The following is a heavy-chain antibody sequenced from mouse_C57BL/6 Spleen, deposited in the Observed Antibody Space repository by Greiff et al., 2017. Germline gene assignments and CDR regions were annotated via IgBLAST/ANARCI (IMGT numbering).Heavy chain of an antibody. D-gene: IGHD1-1*01. J-gene: IGHJ1*03. CDR2: IYPGSGNT. V-gene: IGHV1-76*01. Sequence: QVQLKQSGAELVRPGASVKLSCKASGYTFTDYYINWVKQRPGQGLEWIARIYPGSGNTYYNEKFKGKATLTAEKSSSTAYMQLSSLTSEDSAVYFCARWPYSYGSRVLYWYFDVWGTGTTVTVSS. CDR1: GYTFTDYY. CDR3: ARWPYSYGSRVLYWYFDV.